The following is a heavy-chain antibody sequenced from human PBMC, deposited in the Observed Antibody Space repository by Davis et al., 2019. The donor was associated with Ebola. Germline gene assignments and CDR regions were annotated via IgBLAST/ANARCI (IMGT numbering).Heavy chain of an antibody. CDR2: IHYSGTT. CDR3: VRHGVSGWFRGVIAY. CDR1: GDSIISSPYY. Sequence: MPSETLSLTCNVSGDSIISSPYYWGLIRQPPGKGLEWIGSIHYSGTTYYSPSLKSRVTISLDTSTNQFSLRLTSVTAADTAMYYCVRHGVSGWFRGVIAYWGQGTLVTVPS. V-gene: IGHV4-39*01. D-gene: IGHD6-19*01. J-gene: IGHJ4*02.